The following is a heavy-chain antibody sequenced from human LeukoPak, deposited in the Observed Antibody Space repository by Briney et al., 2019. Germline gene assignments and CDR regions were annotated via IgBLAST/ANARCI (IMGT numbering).Heavy chain of an antibody. V-gene: IGHV3-21*01. D-gene: IGHD1-7*01. CDR2: ISSSSSYI. CDR1: GFTLSSYS. CDR3: ARALGWGNYDAFDI. Sequence: GGSLRLSCAASGFTLSSYSMSWVRQAPGKGLEWVSSISSSSSYIYYADSVKGRFTISRDNAKNSLYLQMNSLRAEDTAVYYCARALGWGNYDAFDIWGQGTMVTVSS. J-gene: IGHJ3*02.